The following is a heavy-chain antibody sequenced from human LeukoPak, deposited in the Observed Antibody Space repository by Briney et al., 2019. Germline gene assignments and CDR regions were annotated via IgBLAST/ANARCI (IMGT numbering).Heavy chain of an antibody. D-gene: IGHD1-1*01. CDR3: ARDTRGYYGMDV. CDR1: GGSISSGGYY. Sequence: SETLSLTCTVSGGSISSGGYYWSWIRQLPGKGLEWIGYIYYSGSTYYNPSLKSRVTISVDTSKNQFSLKLSSVTAADTAVYYCARDTRGYYGMDVWGKGTTVTVSS. CDR2: IYYSGST. J-gene: IGHJ6*04. V-gene: IGHV4-31*03.